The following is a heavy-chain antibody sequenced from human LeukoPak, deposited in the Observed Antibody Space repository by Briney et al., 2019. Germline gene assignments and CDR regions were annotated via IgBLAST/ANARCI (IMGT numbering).Heavy chain of an antibody. CDR3: AKHPYDSSGYYIDY. J-gene: IGHJ4*02. Sequence: GGSLRLSCAASGFTFDDYGMSWVRQAPGKGLEWVSGINWNGGSTGYADSVKGRFTISRDNAKNSLYLQMNSLRAEDTALYYCAKHPYDSSGYYIDYWGQGTLVTVSS. D-gene: IGHD3-22*01. CDR1: GFTFDDYG. CDR2: INWNGGST. V-gene: IGHV3-20*04.